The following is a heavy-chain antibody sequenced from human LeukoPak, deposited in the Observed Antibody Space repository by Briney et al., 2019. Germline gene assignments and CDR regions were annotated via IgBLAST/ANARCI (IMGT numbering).Heavy chain of an antibody. J-gene: IGHJ2*01. Sequence: PGGSLRLSCAASGFTFSDYYMSWIRQAPGKGLEWVSYISSSGSTIYYADSVKGRCTISRDNAKNSLYLQMNSLRAEDTAVYYCARGLAANRYWYFDLWGRGTLVTVSS. CDR3: ARGLAANRYWYFDL. CDR1: GFTFSDYY. V-gene: IGHV3-11*01. CDR2: ISSSGSTI. D-gene: IGHD1-14*01.